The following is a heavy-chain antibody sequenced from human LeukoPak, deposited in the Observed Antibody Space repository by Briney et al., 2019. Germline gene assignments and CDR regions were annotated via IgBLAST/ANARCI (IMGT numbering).Heavy chain of an antibody. CDR2: IYHSGST. V-gene: IGHV4-38-2*02. CDR1: GYSISSDNY. J-gene: IGHJ4*02. CDR3: ARDAPYNSGWYPDY. D-gene: IGHD6-19*01. Sequence: SETLSLTCAVSGYSISSDNYWVWIRPPPGQGLEWTGGIYHSGSTYYNPSLKSRVTMSVDTSKNQFSLKVSSVTAADTAVYFCARDAPYNSGWYPDYWGQGTLVTVSS.